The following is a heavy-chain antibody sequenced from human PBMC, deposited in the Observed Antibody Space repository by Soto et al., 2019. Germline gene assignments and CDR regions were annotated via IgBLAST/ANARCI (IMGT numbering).Heavy chain of an antibody. CDR2: IWYDGSNI. V-gene: IGHV3-33*01. J-gene: IGHJ6*02. D-gene: IGHD3-10*01. CDR1: GFTLSNCG. CDR3: ARNGVRGYGLDV. Sequence: QVQLVESGGGVVQPGRSLRLSCAASGFTLSNCGMHWVRQAPGKGLEWVALIWYDGSNIYYTGSVKGRFTVSRDKSKNTLYLQMNSLRAEDTAVFYCARNGVRGYGLDVWGQGTTVTVSS.